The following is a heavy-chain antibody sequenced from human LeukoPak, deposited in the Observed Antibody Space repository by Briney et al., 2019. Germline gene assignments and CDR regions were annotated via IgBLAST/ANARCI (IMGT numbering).Heavy chain of an antibody. CDR1: GFTFSPHY. D-gene: IGHD3-3*01. CDR2: VRNKADGYRT. Sequence: GGSLRLSCAASGFTFSPHYMDWVRLSPGQGLEWVGHVRNKADGYRTIYSASVKGRFTISRDDSKNSVYLQMDSLKTEDTAVYYCGDLGSAGTDHWGQGTLVTVSS. V-gene: IGHV3-72*01. J-gene: IGHJ4*02. CDR3: GDLGSAGTDH.